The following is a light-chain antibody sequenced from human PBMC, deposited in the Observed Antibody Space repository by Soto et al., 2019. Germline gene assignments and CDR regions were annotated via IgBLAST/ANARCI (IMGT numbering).Light chain of an antibody. J-gene: IGLJ1*01. CDR1: VLAKKY. CDR3: YSAADNNLGV. Sequence: SSELTQPSSVSVSPGQTARITCSGDVLAKKYARWFQQKPGQAPVLVIYKDSERPSGIPERFSGSSSGTTVTLTISGAQVEDEADYYCYSAADNNLGVFGTGTKLTVL. CDR2: KDS. V-gene: IGLV3-27*01.